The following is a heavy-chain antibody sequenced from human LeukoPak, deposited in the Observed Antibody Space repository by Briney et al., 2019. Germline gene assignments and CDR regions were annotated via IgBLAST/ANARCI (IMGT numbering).Heavy chain of an antibody. D-gene: IGHD6-6*01. CDR3: ARARIAARPFFFDY. CDR2: INHSGST. CDR1: GGSFSGYY. J-gene: IGHJ4*02. V-gene: IGHV4-34*01. Sequence: SETLSLTCAVYGGSFSGYYWSWIRQPPGKGLEWIGEINHSGSTNYNPSLKSRVTISVDTSKNQFSLKLTSVTAPDTAVYYCARARIAARPFFFDYWGQGTLVTVSS.